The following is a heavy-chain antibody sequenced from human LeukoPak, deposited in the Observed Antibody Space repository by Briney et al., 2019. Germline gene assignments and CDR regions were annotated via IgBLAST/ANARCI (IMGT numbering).Heavy chain of an antibody. J-gene: IGHJ5*02. CDR3: ARALLWFGELYNWFDP. V-gene: IGHV1-69*13. D-gene: IGHD3-10*01. Sequence: SVKVSCKASGGTFSSYAISWVRQAPGQGLEWMGGIIPIFGTANYAQKFQGRVTITADESTSTAYMELSSLRSEDTAAYYCARALLWFGELYNWFDPWGQGTLVTVSS. CDR2: IIPIFGTA. CDR1: GGTFSSYA.